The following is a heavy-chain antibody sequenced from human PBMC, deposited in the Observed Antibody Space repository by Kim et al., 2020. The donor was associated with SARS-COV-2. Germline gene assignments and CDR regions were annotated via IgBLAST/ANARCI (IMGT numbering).Heavy chain of an antibody. J-gene: IGHJ4*02. V-gene: IGHV1-69*13. D-gene: IGHD6-13*01. CDR3: AAGGMAAVETRFDY. Sequence: SVKVSCKASGGTFSGYGVSWVRQAPGQGLEWMGKIIPIFNTKDYAQNFQGRVTITADESTGTAFMEVRSLRSEDTAAYYCAAGGMAAVETRFDYWGQGT. CDR2: IIPIFNTK. CDR1: GGTFSGYG.